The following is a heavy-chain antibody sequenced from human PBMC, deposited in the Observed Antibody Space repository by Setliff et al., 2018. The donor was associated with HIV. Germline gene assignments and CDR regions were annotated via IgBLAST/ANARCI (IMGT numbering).Heavy chain of an antibody. CDR1: GDSMSPYY. D-gene: IGHD2-15*01. CDR3: ARVFPPIRGAPFGTPPGAFDI. V-gene: IGHV4-4*07. CDR2: IYPSGGT. J-gene: IGHJ3*02. Sequence: SETLSLTCSVFGDSMSPYYWSWIWQSASKGLEWIGRIYPSGGTIYNPSLRSRVTLSVDTSQNQFSLRLTSVTAADTAIYYCARVFPPIRGAPFGTPPGAFDIWGQGTMVTVSS.